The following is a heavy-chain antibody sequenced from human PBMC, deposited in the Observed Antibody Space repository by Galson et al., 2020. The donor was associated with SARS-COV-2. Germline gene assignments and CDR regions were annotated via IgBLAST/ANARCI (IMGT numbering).Heavy chain of an antibody. Sequence: SQTLSLTCTVSGVSISSAEYSWSWIRQHPGKGLEWIGHIHYSGNTDYNPSLKSLVTMSVDTSKNLFSLKLSSVTAADTAVYYCAREGGSKSEYNWLDPWGQGTLVTVSS. CDR2: IHYSGNT. CDR1: GVSISSAEYS. D-gene: IGHD4-4*01. CDR3: AREGGSKSEYNWLDP. V-gene: IGHV4-31*01. J-gene: IGHJ5*02.